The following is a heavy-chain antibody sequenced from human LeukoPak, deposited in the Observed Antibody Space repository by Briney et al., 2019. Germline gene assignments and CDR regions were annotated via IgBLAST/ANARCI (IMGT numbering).Heavy chain of an antibody. CDR1: GYTFTGYY. J-gene: IGHJ4*02. CDR2: INPNSDGT. D-gene: IGHD5-24*01. Sequence: GASVKVSCKASGYTFTGYYMHWVRQAPGQGLEWMGWINPNSDGTNYAQKFQGRVTMTRDTSISTAYMELSRLRSDDTAVYYCATSNRQGWLQRHFDYWGQGTLVTVSS. V-gene: IGHV1-2*02. CDR3: ATSNRQGWLQRHFDY.